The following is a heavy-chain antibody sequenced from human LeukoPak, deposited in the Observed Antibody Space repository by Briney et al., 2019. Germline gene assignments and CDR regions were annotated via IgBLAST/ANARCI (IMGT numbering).Heavy chain of an antibody. Sequence: GGSLRLSCAASGFTFSSYSMNWVRQAPGKGLEWVSSISSSSSYIYYADSVKGRFTVSRDDAKNSLYLQMNSLRAEDTAVYFCASGGYCSGRSCYSDYWGQGTLVTVSS. CDR1: GFTFSSYS. CDR2: ISSSSSYI. V-gene: IGHV3-21*01. D-gene: IGHD2-15*01. J-gene: IGHJ4*02. CDR3: ASGGYCSGRSCYSDY.